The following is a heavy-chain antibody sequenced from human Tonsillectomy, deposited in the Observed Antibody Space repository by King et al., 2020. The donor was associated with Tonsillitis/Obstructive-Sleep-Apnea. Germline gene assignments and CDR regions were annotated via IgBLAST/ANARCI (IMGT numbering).Heavy chain of an antibody. CDR1: GFTLSSYG. Sequence: VQLVESGGGVVQPGTSLRLSCAASGFTLSSYGMYWVRQAPGKGLEWVAVIWDDERNKDYADSVKGRFTISRDNSKNTLYLQMHSLRPEDTAVYYCARVAGYSSSWFYFDYGGQGTVVTVSS. CDR2: IWDDERNK. J-gene: IGHJ4*02. D-gene: IGHD6-13*01. V-gene: IGHV3-33*01. CDR3: ARVAGYSSSWFYFDY.